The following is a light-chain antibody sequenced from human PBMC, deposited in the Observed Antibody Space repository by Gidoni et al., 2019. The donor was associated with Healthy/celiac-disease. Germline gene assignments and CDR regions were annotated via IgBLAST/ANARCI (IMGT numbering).Light chain of an antibody. CDR1: QSVSSD. Sequence: IVLTQSPATLSLSPGERATLFGRASQSVSSDFAWYQQKPVQAPWLLIYDASNRATGLPARFSGSGSGTDFTLAISSLEPEDFAVYYCQQRNNWTFGQGTKVEIK. V-gene: IGKV3-11*01. J-gene: IGKJ1*01. CDR2: DAS. CDR3: QQRNNWT.